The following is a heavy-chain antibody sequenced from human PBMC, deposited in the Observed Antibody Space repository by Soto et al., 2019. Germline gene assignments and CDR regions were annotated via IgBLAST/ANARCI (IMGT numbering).Heavy chain of an antibody. J-gene: IGHJ2*01. CDR3: AKHYYDSSGYPTVYWYFDL. D-gene: IGHD3-22*01. V-gene: IGHV3-23*01. Sequence: GGSLRLSCAASGLTFSSYAMSWVRQAPGKGLEWVSAISGSGGSTYYADSVKGRFTISRDNSKNTLYLQMNSLRAEDTAVYYCAKHYYDSSGYPTVYWYFDLWGRGTLVTVSS. CDR2: ISGSGGST. CDR1: GLTFSSYA.